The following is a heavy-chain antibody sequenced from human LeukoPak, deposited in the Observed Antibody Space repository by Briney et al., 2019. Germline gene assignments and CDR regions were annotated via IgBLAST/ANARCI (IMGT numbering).Heavy chain of an antibody. CDR3: ARPSNSITMVRGTSAYYFDY. V-gene: IGHV1-2*02. J-gene: IGHJ4*02. Sequence: ASVKVSCKASGYTFTGYYLHWVRQAPGQGLEWMGWINPNSGVTKYAQKSQGRVTMTRDTSISTVYMELSRLRSDDTAVYYCARPSNSITMVRGTSAYYFDYWGQGTLVTVSS. CDR1: GYTFTGYY. D-gene: IGHD3-10*01. CDR2: INPNSGVT.